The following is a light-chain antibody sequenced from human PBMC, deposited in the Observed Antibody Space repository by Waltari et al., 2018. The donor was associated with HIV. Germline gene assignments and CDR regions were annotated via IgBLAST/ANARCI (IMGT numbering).Light chain of an antibody. J-gene: IGLJ2*01. CDR1: SNDSSFYQY. Sequence: QSALTQPASVSGFLGQSINISCTGISNDSSFYQYVSWFQQHPGKIPRLIIFDINNRPSGVSDHFSGSRSGNSASLTFSGLQSGDEAHYYCASNRLDYTLIFGGGTKLTVL. CDR2: DIN. V-gene: IGLV2-14*03. CDR3: ASNRLDYTLI.